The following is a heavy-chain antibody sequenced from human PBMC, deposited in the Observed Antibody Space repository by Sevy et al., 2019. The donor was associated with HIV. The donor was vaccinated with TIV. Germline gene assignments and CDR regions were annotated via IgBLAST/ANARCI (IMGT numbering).Heavy chain of an antibody. V-gene: IGHV3-23*01. Sequence: GGSLRLSCAASGFTFSSYAMSWVRQAPGKGLEWVSAISGSGGSTYYADSVKGRFTISRDNSKNTLYLQMNSLRAEDTAVYYCAKAGDCSSTRCYRPGDYYYYGMDVWGQGTTVTVSS. D-gene: IGHD2-2*02. CDR1: GFTFSSYA. CDR3: AKAGDCSSTRCYRPGDYYYYGMDV. CDR2: ISGSGGST. J-gene: IGHJ6*02.